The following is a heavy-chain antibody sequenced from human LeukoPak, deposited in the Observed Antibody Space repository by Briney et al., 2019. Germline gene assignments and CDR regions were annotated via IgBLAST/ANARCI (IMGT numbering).Heavy chain of an antibody. J-gene: IGHJ4*02. CDR1: GYTFTDYY. V-gene: IGHV1-2*06. CDR2: INPNSGGT. Sequence: GASVKVSCKASGYTFTDYYMHWVRQAPGQGLEWMGRINPNSGGTNYAQKFQGRVTMTRDTSISTAYMELSRPRSDDTAVYYCARAVATIADFDYWGQGTLVTVSS. CDR3: ARAVATIADFDY. D-gene: IGHD5-12*01.